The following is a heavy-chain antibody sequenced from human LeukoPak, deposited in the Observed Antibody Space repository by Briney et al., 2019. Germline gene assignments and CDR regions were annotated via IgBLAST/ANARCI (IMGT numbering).Heavy chain of an antibody. CDR1: GYTFTSYD. V-gene: IGHV1-8*01. J-gene: IGHJ5*02. Sequence: ASVKVSCKASGYTFTSYDINWVRQATGQGLEWMGWMNPNSGNTGYAQKFQGRVTMTRNTSISTAYMEVSSLRSEDTAVYYCARARRYYDILTGHTAGDWFDPWGQGTLVTVSS. CDR3: ARARRYYDILTGHTAGDWFDP. D-gene: IGHD3-9*01. CDR2: MNPNSGNT.